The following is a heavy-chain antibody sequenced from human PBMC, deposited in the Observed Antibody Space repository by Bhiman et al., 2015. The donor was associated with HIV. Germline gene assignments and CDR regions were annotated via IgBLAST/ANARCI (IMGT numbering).Heavy chain of an antibody. Sequence: EVQLVEYGGGSVRPGGSLRLSCATSGFNLGNYAMHWVRQAPGKGLEWVSGIGWDSDSRGYVDSVKGRFTISRDNAKNSLYLQMNSLRAEDTGVYNCARDQAREVNGMDVWGQGTTVTVSS. CDR2: IGWDSDSR. CDR1: GFNLGNYA. D-gene: IGHD3-10*01. V-gene: IGHV3-9*01. J-gene: IGHJ6*02. CDR3: ARDQAREVNGMDV.